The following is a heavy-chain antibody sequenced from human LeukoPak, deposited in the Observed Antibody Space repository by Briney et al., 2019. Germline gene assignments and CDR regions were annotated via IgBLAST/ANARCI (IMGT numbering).Heavy chain of an antibody. Sequence: GGSLRLSCAASGFTFSSYEMNWVRQAPGKGLEWVSYISSSGSTIYYADSVKGRFTISRDNAKNSLYLQMNSLRAEDTAVYYCARAGLIVGATKANWGQGTLVTVSS. CDR2: ISSSGSTI. CDR3: ARAGLIVGATKAN. D-gene: IGHD1-26*01. J-gene: IGHJ4*02. V-gene: IGHV3-48*03. CDR1: GFTFSSYE.